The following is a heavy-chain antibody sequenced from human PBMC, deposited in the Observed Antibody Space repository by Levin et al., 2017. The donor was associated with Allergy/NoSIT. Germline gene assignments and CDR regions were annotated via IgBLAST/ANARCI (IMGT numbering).Heavy chain of an antibody. D-gene: IGHD2-2*01. Sequence: PVASVKVSCTASGGTFKNYAISWVRQAPGQGLEWMGGIIPVFHVTNYARKFRGRVTMTADESTRTAYMELRSLSSDDTATYYCATDIVVVPAVLYGMDVWGQGTTVTVSS. CDR2: IIPVFHVT. CDR1: GGTFKNYA. J-gene: IGHJ6*02. V-gene: IGHV1-69*13. CDR3: ATDIVVVPAVLYGMDV.